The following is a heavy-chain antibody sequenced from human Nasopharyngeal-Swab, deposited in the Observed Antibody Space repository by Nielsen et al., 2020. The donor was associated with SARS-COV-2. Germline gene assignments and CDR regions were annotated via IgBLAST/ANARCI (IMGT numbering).Heavy chain of an antibody. Sequence: WIRQPPGKGLEWIGYIYYSGSTYYNPSLKSRVTISEDTSKNQFSLKLSSVTAADTAVYYCARAVGVDYYDSSGYYPPSWFDPWGQGTLVTVSS. CDR3: ARAVGVDYYDSSGYYPPSWFDP. D-gene: IGHD3-22*01. J-gene: IGHJ5*02. V-gene: IGHV4-30-4*01. CDR2: IYYSGST.